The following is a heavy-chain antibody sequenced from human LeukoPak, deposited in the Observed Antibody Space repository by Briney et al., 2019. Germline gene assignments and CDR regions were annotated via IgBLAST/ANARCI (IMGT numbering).Heavy chain of an antibody. CDR3: AKLDSSSSVAPPADY. J-gene: IGHJ4*02. V-gene: IGHV3-74*01. CDR1: GFSFSGHW. D-gene: IGHD6-13*01. CDR2: ISPTGSTT. Sequence: GGSLRLSCTASGFSFSGHWMHWARQLPGKGLVWVSRISPTGSTTSYADSVKGRFTISRDNSKNTLYLQMNSLRAEDTAVYYCAKLDSSSSVAPPADYWGQGTLVTVSS.